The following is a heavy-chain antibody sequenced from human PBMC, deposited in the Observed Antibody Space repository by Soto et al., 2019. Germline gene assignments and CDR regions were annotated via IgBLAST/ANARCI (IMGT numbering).Heavy chain of an antibody. D-gene: IGHD2-2*01. CDR2: ISSSSSYI. CDR1: GFTFSSYS. Sequence: PGGSLRLSCAASGFTFSSYSMNWVRQAPGKGLEWVSSISSSSSYIYYADSVKGRFTISRDSAKNSLYLQMNSLRAEDTAVYYCARRGYCSSTSCPDYYYGMDVWGQGTTVTVSS. J-gene: IGHJ6*02. CDR3: ARRGYCSSTSCPDYYYGMDV. V-gene: IGHV3-21*01.